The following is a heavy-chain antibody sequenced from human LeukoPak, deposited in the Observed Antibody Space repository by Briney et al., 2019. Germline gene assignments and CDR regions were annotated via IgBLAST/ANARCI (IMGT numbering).Heavy chain of an antibody. D-gene: IGHD5-18*01. CDR1: GYTFTSYY. Sequence: ASVKVSCKASGYTFTSYYMRWVRQAPGQGLEWMGIINPSGGSTSYAQKFQGRVTMTRDTSTSTVYMELSSLRSEDTAVYYCAREGPVDTAMVTRTWATPRNYYYYGMDVWGQGTTVTVSS. J-gene: IGHJ6*02. CDR3: AREGPVDTAMVTRTWATPRNYYYYGMDV. V-gene: IGHV1-46*01. CDR2: INPSGGST.